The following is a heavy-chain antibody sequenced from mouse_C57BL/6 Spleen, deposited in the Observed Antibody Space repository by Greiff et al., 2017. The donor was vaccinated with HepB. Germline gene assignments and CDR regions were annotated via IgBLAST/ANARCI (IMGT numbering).Heavy chain of an antibody. CDR3: ARGGTSTGFAY. CDR2: IDPSDSYT. J-gene: IGHJ3*01. Sequence: QVQLQQPGAELVMPGASVKLSCKASGYTFTSYWMHWVKQRPGQGLEWIGEIDPSDSYTNYNQKFKGQSTLTVDKSSSTAYMQLSSLTSEDSAVYYWARGGTSTGFAYWGQGTLVTVSA. CDR1: GYTFTSYW. D-gene: IGHD1-1*01. V-gene: IGHV1-69*01.